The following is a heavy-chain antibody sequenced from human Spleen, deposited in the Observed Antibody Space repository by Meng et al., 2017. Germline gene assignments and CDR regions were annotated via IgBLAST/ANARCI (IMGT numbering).Heavy chain of an antibody. J-gene: IGHJ4*02. Sequence: QVPRQESGPGLVKPSGTLSLTCAVSGGSISSTKWWNWVRQTPGKGLEWIGEIYHSGSTNYNPSLKSRVTMSVDGSKNQFSLKLTSVTAADTAVYYCASYNSGWPQFDSWGQGTLVTVSS. CDR3: ASYNSGWPQFDS. CDR1: GGSISSTKW. CDR2: IYHSGST. D-gene: IGHD6-19*01. V-gene: IGHV4-4*02.